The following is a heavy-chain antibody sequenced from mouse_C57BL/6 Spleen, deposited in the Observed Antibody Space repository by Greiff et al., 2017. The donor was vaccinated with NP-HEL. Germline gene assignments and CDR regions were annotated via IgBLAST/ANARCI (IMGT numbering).Heavy chain of an antibody. Sequence: QVQLQQPGAELVRPGSSVKLSCKASGYTFTSYWMHWVKQRPIQGLEWIGNIDPSDSETHYNQKFKDKATLTVDKSSSTAYMQLSSLTSEDSAVYYCAREVLSPNWVFDYWGQGTTLTVSS. CDR3: AREVLSPNWVFDY. V-gene: IGHV1-52*01. D-gene: IGHD4-1*01. CDR2: IDPSDSET. J-gene: IGHJ2*01. CDR1: GYTFTSYW.